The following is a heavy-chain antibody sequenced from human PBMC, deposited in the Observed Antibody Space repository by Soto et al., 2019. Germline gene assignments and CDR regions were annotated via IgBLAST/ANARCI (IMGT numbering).Heavy chain of an antibody. CDR3: ARDFATHCSGSTCYPYAY. CDR2: IKPDGSAT. V-gene: IGHV3-7*03. D-gene: IGHD2-15*01. J-gene: IGHJ4*02. Sequence: LRLSCAVSGFTFGSYWMNWVRLIPGKGLEWVAYIKPDGSATYYVDSVKGRFTISRDNAKNSLYLQMNTLRTEDTAVYYCARDFATHCSGSTCYPYAYWGQGALVTVSS. CDR1: GFTFGSYW.